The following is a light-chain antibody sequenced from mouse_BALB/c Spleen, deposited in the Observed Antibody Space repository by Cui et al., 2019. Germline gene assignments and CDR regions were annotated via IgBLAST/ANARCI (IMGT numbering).Light chain of an antibody. J-gene: IGKJ5*01. CDR1: QNVGTN. Sequence: DIVMTQSQKLMSTSVGDRVSVTCKASQNVGTNVRWYQQKPGQSPKALIYSASYRYSGVPDRFTGSGSGTDFTLTISNVQSEDLAEYFCQQYNSYPLTFGAGTKLELK. CDR2: SAS. V-gene: IGKV6-15*01. CDR3: QQYNSYPLT.